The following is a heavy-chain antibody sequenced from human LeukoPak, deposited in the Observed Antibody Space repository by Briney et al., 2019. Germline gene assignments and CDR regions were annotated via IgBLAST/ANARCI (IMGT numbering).Heavy chain of an antibody. Sequence: SETLSLTCTVSGGSISSSSYYWGWIRQPPGKGLEWIGSIYYSGSTYYNPSLKSRVTISVDTSKNQFSLKLSSVTAADTAVYYCARDIAVAGTGRGFDYWGQGTLVTVSS. J-gene: IGHJ4*02. CDR3: ARDIAVAGTGRGFDY. D-gene: IGHD6-19*01. V-gene: IGHV4-39*07. CDR1: GGSISSSSYY. CDR2: IYYSGST.